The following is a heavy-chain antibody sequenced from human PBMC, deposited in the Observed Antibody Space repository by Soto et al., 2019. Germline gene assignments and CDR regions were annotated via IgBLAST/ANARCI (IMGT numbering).Heavy chain of an antibody. J-gene: IGHJ4*02. D-gene: IGHD3-10*01. V-gene: IGHV3-23*01. Sequence: EVQLLDSGGGLVQPGGSLRLSCEASGFTFSSYAMSWVRQAPGKGLEWVSSINRSGGSANYADSVKGRFTISRDDSKNILSLQMNSLRAEDTAIYYCAKNYYFDCWGQGTRVTVSS. CDR1: GFTFSSYA. CDR3: AKNYYFDC. CDR2: INRSGGSA.